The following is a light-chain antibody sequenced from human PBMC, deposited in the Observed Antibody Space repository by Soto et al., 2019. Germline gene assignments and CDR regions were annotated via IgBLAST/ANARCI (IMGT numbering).Light chain of an antibody. Sequence: QSALTQSPSASASLGASVKLTCTLSSGHSSYAIAWHQQQPEKGPRYLMKLNSDGSHSKGDGIPDRFSGSSSGAERSLTISSLQSEDEADYYCQTWGTGILVFGGGTQLTVL. CDR1: SGHSSYA. J-gene: IGLJ3*02. CDR2: LNSDGSH. V-gene: IGLV4-69*01. CDR3: QTWGTGILV.